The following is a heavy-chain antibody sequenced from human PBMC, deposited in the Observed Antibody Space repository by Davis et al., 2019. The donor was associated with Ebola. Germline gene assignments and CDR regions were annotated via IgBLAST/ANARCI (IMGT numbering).Heavy chain of an antibody. CDR1: GYSFTSYW. J-gene: IGHJ4*02. V-gene: IGHV5-51*01. CDR3: ARRSSSWYIEFDY. Sequence: GESLKISCKGSGYSFTSYWIGWVRQMPGKGLEWMGNIYPGDSDTRYSPSFQGQVTISADKSISTAYLQWSSLKASDTAMYYCARRSSSWYIEFDYWGQGTLVTVSS. D-gene: IGHD6-13*01. CDR2: IYPGDSDT.